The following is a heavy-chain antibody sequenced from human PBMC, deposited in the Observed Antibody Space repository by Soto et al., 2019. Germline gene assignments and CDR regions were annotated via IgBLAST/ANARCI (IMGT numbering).Heavy chain of an antibody. D-gene: IGHD2-15*01. CDR2: ISGSGGST. CDR3: AKDPEVVAATGMDV. J-gene: IGHJ6*02. Sequence: GGSLRLSCAASGFTFSSDAMSWVRQAPGKGLEWVSAISGSGGSTYYADSVKGRFTISRDNSKNTLYLQMNSLRAEDTAVYYCAKDPEVVAATGMDVWGQGTTVTVSS. CDR1: GFTFSSDA. V-gene: IGHV3-23*01.